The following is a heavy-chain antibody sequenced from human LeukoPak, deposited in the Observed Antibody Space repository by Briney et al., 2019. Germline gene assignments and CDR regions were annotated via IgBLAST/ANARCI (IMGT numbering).Heavy chain of an antibody. CDR2: ISGYNGNT. D-gene: IGHD6-13*01. Sequence: ASVKVSCKASGYTFTSYGISWVRQAPGQGLEWMGWISGYNGNTNHAQKLQGRVTMTTDTSTSTAYMELRSLRSDDTAVYYCARDHRYSSSWTEYFQHWGQGTLVTVSS. CDR1: GYTFTSYG. J-gene: IGHJ1*01. CDR3: ARDHRYSSSWTEYFQH. V-gene: IGHV1-18*01.